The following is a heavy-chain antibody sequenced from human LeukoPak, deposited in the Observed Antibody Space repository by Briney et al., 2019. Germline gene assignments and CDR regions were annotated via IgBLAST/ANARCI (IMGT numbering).Heavy chain of an antibody. Sequence: ASVKVSCKASGYTFTGYYMHWVRQAPGQGLEWVGWINPNSGDTNYAQTFQGRVTMTGDTSISTAYMELSRLRSDDTAVYYCARESVGYSRRLNYWGQGTLVTVSS. CDR3: ARESVGYSRRLNY. CDR1: GYTFTGYY. J-gene: IGHJ4*02. V-gene: IGHV1-2*02. D-gene: IGHD6-13*01. CDR2: INPNSGDT.